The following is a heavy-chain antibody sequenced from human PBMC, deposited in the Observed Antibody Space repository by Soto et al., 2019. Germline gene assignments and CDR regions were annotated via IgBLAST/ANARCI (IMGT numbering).Heavy chain of an antibody. CDR2: IYPGDSDT. CDR3: AGGGVRGVITRTRDYYGMDV. D-gene: IGHD3-10*01. Sequence: GKSLKISCKGSGYSFTSYWIGWVRQMPGIGLEWMGIIYPGDSDTRYSPSFQGQVTISADKSISTAYLQWSSLKASDTAMYYCAGGGVRGVITRTRDYYGMDVWGQGTTVTVS. V-gene: IGHV5-51*01. CDR1: GYSFTSYW. J-gene: IGHJ6*02.